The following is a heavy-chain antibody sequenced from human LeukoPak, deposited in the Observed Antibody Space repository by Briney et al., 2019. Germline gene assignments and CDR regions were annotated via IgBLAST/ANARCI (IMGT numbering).Heavy chain of an antibody. D-gene: IGHD5-24*01. J-gene: IGHJ4*02. V-gene: IGHV4-34*01. CDR3: ARRPLKLEMATVFDY. CDR1: GGSFRNYY. Sequence: PSETLSLTCGVSGGSFRNYYWSWIRQSPENGLEWIGEINHSGSTNYNPSLKSRVTLSVDTSKNQFSLKLSSVTAADTAVYYCARRPLKLEMATVFDYWGQGTLVTVSS. CDR2: INHSGST.